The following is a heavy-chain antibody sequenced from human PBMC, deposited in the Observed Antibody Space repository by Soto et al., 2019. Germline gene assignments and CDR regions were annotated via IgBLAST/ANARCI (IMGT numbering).Heavy chain of an antibody. CDR3: ARAAVTDYQYHGMDV. J-gene: IGHJ6*02. CDR1: GFPFSTYG. CDR2: IWYDGIDK. D-gene: IGHD4-17*01. Sequence: GGSLRLSCAASGFPFSTYGMHWVRQAPGKGLEWVAAIWYDGIDKYYAASVRGRFTISRDNSMNTVYLQMSSLRADDTAVYYCARAAVTDYQYHGMDVWGQGTTVTVSS. V-gene: IGHV3-33*01.